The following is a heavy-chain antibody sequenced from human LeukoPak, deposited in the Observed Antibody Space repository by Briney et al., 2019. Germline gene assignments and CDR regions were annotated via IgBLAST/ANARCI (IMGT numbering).Heavy chain of an antibody. V-gene: IGHV3-13*01. D-gene: IGHD2-21*01. CDR2: IGPTGDT. J-gene: IGHJ4*02. CDR1: GFTFSSSD. Sequence: GGSLRLSCAASGFTFSSSDMHWVRQATGKGLEWVSAIGPTGDTYYPGSVKGRFTISRDNSENTLYLQMSSLRIEDTAVYYCARVPARGVVVAYPFDYWGQGTLVIVSS. CDR3: ARVPARGVVVAYPFDY.